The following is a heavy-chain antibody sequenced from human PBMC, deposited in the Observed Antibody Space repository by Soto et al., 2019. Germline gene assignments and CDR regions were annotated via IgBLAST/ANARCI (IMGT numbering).Heavy chain of an antibody. D-gene: IGHD3-3*01. CDR2: ISGSDGKT. Sequence: GGSLRLSCAASGFSFGSYALSWVRQAPGKGLEWVSTISGSDGKTFYADPVKGRFSISRDTSQNTLSLQMNSLRADDTAIYYCARWSYLDYWGQGTRVTVSS. CDR1: GFSFGSYA. V-gene: IGHV3-23*01. CDR3: ARWSYLDY. J-gene: IGHJ4*02.